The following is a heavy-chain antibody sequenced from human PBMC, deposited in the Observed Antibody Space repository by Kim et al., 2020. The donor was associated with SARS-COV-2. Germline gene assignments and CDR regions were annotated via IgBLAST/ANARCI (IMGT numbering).Heavy chain of an antibody. Sequence: GGSLRLSCADSGFTFSSYAMTWVRQAEGKGLEWVSTIATGGATYYADSVKGRFTISRDNSKNTLYLQMNSLRGEDTAVYYCARAKNWNSFDCWGQGTLVT. V-gene: IGHV3-23*01. CDR2: IATGGAT. CDR3: ARAKNWNSFDC. D-gene: IGHD1-7*01. J-gene: IGHJ4*02. CDR1: GFTFSSYA.